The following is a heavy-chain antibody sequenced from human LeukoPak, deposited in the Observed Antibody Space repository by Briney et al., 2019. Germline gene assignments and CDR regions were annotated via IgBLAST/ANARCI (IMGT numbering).Heavy chain of an antibody. CDR1: GYSISSGYY. CDR3: AREAYSGYDSSSYYGMDV. D-gene: IGHD5-12*01. J-gene: IGHJ6*02. V-gene: IGHV4-38-2*02. Sequence: SETLSLTCTVSGYSISSGYYWGWIRQPPGKGLEWIGSIYYSGSTYYNPSLKSRVTISVDTSKNQFSLKLSSVTAADTAVYYCAREAYSGYDSSSYYGMDVWGQGTTVTVSS. CDR2: IYYSGST.